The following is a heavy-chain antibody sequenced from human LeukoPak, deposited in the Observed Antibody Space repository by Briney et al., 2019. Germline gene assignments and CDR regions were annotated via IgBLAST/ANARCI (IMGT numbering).Heavy chain of an antibody. CDR2: ISYDGSNK. CDR1: GFTFSNYA. Sequence: GSLRLSCAASGFTFSNYAMHWVRQAPGKGLEWVAVISYDGSNKYYADSVKGRFTISRDNSKSTLYLQMNSLRAEDTAVYYCARDSRGGYYDYWGQGTLVTVSS. V-gene: IGHV3-30-3*01. CDR3: ARDSRGGYYDY. J-gene: IGHJ4*02. D-gene: IGHD3-22*01.